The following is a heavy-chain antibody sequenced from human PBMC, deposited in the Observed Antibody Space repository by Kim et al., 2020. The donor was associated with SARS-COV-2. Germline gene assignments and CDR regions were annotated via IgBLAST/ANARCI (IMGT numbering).Heavy chain of an antibody. Sequence: GGSLRLSCAASGFTFTNYAMSWVRQAPGKGLEWVSAISGSGATYYADSVKGRFTISRDSSRNTLYLQMNSLRAEDTAVYYCARASFALGGLDYWGQGTLVTVSS. CDR2: ISGSGAT. V-gene: IGHV3-23*01. D-gene: IGHD3-16*01. J-gene: IGHJ4*02. CDR1: GFTFTNYA. CDR3: ARASFALGGLDY.